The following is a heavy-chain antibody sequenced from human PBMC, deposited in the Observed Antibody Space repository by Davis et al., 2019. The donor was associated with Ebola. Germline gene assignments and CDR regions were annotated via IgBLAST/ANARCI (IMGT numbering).Heavy chain of an antibody. D-gene: IGHD3-10*01. CDR2: ISAYNGNT. Sequence: ASVKVSCKASGYTFTSYGISWVRQAPGQGLEWMGWISAYNGNTNYAQKLQGRVTMTTDTSTSTAYMELRSLRSDDTAVYYCARDGEWFGELLVYYYGMDVWGQGTTVTVSS. CDR3: ARDGEWFGELLVYYYGMDV. CDR1: GYTFTSYG. V-gene: IGHV1-18*04. J-gene: IGHJ6*02.